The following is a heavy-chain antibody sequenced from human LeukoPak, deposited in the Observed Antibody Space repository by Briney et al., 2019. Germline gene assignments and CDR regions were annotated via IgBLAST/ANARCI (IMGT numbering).Heavy chain of an antibody. V-gene: IGHV4-59*01. J-gene: IGHJ5*02. Sequence: PSETLSLTCSVSGGSISTAYWSWIRQPPGKGLEWIGNIHYSGITNYNSSLKSRVSISLDTSKNQFSLKMISVSTADTAVYYCARHYGPWGQGTLVTVSS. CDR2: IHYSGIT. CDR3: ARHYGP. CDR1: GGSISTAY. D-gene: IGHD3-16*01.